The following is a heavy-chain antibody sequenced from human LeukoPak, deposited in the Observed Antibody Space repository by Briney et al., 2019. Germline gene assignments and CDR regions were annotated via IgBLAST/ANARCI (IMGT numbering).Heavy chain of an antibody. J-gene: IGHJ5*02. D-gene: IGHD1-26*01. Sequence: ASVKVSCKASGYTFSGYYIHWVRQAPGQGLEWMGWINPNSGDTNYAQKFQGRVSMTRDTSISTAYMELSRLRSDDTAVYYCARLKLDGDSILPWGQGTLVTVSS. CDR1: GYTFSGYY. V-gene: IGHV1-2*02. CDR3: ARLKLDGDSILP. CDR2: INPNSGDT.